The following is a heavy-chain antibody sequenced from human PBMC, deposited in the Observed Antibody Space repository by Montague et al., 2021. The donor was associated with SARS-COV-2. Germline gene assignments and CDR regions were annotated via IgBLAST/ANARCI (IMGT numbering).Heavy chain of an antibody. CDR2: IYNSGST. CDR1: GGSISGYY. CDR3: VRDQGRSNWNYPDY. V-gene: IGHV4-4*07. D-gene: IGHD1-20*01. Sequence: TLSLTCTVSGGSISGYYWSWFRQSAGTGLEWIGRIYNSGSTSYNPSLKSRVTMSVDTSKNQFSLKLSSVTAADTAVYYCVRDQGRSNWNYPDYWGQGTLVTVSS. J-gene: IGHJ4*02.